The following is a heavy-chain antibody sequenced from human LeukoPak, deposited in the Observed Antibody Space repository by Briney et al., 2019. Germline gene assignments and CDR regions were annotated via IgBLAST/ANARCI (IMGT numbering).Heavy chain of an antibody. CDR3: ARDGSGPVYYFDY. Sequence: SETLSLTCTVSGGSISSYYWSWIRQPPGKGLEWIGYIYYSGSTNYNPSLKSRVTISVDTSKNQFSLKLSSVTAADTAVYYCARDGSGPVYYFDYWGQGTLVTVSS. V-gene: IGHV4-59*01. J-gene: IGHJ4*02. D-gene: IGHD6-19*01. CDR1: GGSISSYY. CDR2: IYYSGST.